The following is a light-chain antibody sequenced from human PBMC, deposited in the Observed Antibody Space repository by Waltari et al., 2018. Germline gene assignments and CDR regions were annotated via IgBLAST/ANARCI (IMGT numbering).Light chain of an antibody. V-gene: IGKV3-15*01. CDR3: QQYNDWPPTWT. J-gene: IGKJ1*01. CDR1: QSTRSD. Sequence: EIVMTQSPATLSVSPGERATLSCRASQSTRSDLAWYQQKPGQTPRLLIYGASTRATGIPARFSGSGSGTDFTLTISSLQSEDFAVYYCQQYNDWPPTWTFGQGTKVEI. CDR2: GAS.